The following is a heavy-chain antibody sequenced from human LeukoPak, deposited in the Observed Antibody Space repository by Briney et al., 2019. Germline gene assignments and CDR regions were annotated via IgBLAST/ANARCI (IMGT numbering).Heavy chain of an antibody. CDR3: ARVRCSSTSCYIFIY. J-gene: IGHJ4*02. CDR2: INPNSGGT. Sequence: ASVKVSCEASGYTFTGYYMHWVRQAPGQGLEWMGWINPNSGGTNYAQKFQGRVTMTRDTSISTAYMELSRLRSDDTAVYYCARVRCSSTSCYIFIYWGQGTLVTVSS. D-gene: IGHD2-2*02. V-gene: IGHV1-2*02. CDR1: GYTFTGYY.